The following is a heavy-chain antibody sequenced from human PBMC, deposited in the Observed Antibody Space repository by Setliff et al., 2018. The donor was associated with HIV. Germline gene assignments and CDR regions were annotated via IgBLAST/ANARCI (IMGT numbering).Heavy chain of an antibody. D-gene: IGHD5-12*01. CDR3: ARGRRPVDVVSTIIRYYYYMGV. CDR2: IRHNGNTA. Sequence: PGGSLRLSCAASGFTFSSYGMYWVRQAPGKGLEWVAFIRHNGNTAYYGDSVKGRFIMSRDNSENTVSLEMNNLRLEDAGVYYCARGRRPVDVVSTIIRYYYYMGVWGKGTTVTVSS. CDR1: GFTFSSYG. J-gene: IGHJ6*03. V-gene: IGHV3-30*02.